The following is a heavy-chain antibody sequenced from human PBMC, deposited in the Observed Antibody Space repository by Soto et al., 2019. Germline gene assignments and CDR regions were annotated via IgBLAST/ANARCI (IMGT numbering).Heavy chain of an antibody. CDR1: GGTFSSYA. CDR2: IIPIFGTA. Sequence: AASVKVSCKASGGTFSSYAISWVRQAPGQGLEWMGGIIPIFGTANYAQKFQGRVTITADESTSTAYMELSSLRSEDTAVYYCARSIMITFGGVIAKNYYYYGMDVWGQGTTVTVSS. J-gene: IGHJ6*02. D-gene: IGHD3-16*02. V-gene: IGHV1-69*13. CDR3: ARSIMITFGGVIAKNYYYYGMDV.